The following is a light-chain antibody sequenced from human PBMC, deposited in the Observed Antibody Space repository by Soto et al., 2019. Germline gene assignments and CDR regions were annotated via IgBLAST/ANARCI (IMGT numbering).Light chain of an antibody. J-gene: IGKJ1*01. V-gene: IGKV3D-7*01. Sequence: PGERVTLSCRASQRVTSSYLTWYQQKPGQAPRLLIYGASTRATGIPARFSGSGAGTDFTLTISSLQPEEFAVYYCQQDYNLRTFGQGTKVDI. CDR3: QQDYNLRT. CDR1: QRVTSSY. CDR2: GAS.